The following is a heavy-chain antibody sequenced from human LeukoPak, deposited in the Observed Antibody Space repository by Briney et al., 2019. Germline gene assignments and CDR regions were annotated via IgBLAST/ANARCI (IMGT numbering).Heavy chain of an antibody. CDR1: GGSISSYY. Sequence: PSETLSPTCTVSGGSISSYYWSWIRQPPGKGLEWIGYIYYSGSTNYNPSLKSRVTISVDTSKNQFSLKLSSVTAADTAVYYCARVRSDDTLPPWYFDLWGRGTLVTVSS. V-gene: IGHV4-59*01. J-gene: IGHJ2*01. CDR3: ARVRSDDTLPPWYFDL. D-gene: IGHD3-22*01. CDR2: IYYSGST.